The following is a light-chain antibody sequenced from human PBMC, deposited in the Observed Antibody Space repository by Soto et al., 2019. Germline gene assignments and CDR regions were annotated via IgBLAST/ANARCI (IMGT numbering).Light chain of an antibody. V-gene: IGLV2-14*01. CDR3: SSYTAGGTI. J-gene: IGLJ1*01. CDR1: SGDVGGYYY. Sequence: PLTHPSSVCGSPGQSVTISSTGNSGDVGGYYYVSWYQQLPGKAPKLMISEVSNRPSGVSNRFSGSKSGNTASLTISGLQAEDEADYYCSSYTAGGTIFGTGTKVTV. CDR2: EVS.